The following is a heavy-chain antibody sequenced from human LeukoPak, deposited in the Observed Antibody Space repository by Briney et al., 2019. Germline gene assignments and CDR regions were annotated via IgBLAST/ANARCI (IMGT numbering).Heavy chain of an antibody. Sequence: SETLSLTCAVDGASLSGFFWNWNRQSPGKGLEWIGEMNQGGGARFNPSLESRVIIAVDTSKNQFTLKVNSVTDADTAVYYCARGSIVGWFDPWGQGTLVTVSS. CDR2: MNQGGGA. CDR3: ARGSIVGWFDP. V-gene: IGHV4-34*01. CDR1: GASLSGFF. J-gene: IGHJ5*02. D-gene: IGHD1-26*01.